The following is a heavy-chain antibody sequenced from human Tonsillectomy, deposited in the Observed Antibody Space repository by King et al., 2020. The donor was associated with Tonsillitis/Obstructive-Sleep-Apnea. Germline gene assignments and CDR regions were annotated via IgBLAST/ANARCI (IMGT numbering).Heavy chain of an antibody. CDR1: GFTFTTYA. Sequence: VQLVESGGGLVQPGGSLRLSCAASGFTFTTYAMNLVRHAPRKGLEWDSAISGSRGSTYYADSVKGWFTISRDNSKNTLFLQMNSLRAEDSAVYYCAKMGGTSWYFFDYWGQGTLVTVSS. CDR2: ISGSRGST. V-gene: IGHV3-23*04. J-gene: IGHJ4*02. CDR3: AKMGGTSWYFFDY. D-gene: IGHD6-13*01.